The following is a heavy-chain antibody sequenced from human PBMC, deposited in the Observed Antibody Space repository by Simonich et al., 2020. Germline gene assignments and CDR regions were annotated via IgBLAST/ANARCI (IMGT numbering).Heavy chain of an antibody. CDR2: ISGSGGST. V-gene: IGHV3-23*01. CDR1: GFPLCSYA. CDR3: ATYYFDY. Sequence: EVQLLESGGGLVQPGGSLRLSCAASGFPLCSYAMSWVRQDPGKGLEWVAAISGSGGSTYYADSVKGRFTISRDNSKNTLYLQMNSLRAEDTAVYYCATYYFDYWGQGTLVTVSS. J-gene: IGHJ4*02.